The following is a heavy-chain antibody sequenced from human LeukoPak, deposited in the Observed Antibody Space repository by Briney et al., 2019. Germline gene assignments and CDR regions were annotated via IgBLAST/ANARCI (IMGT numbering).Heavy chain of an antibody. CDR1: GFTFTNYW. Sequence: GGSLRLSCAASGFTFTNYWMTWVRQAPGKGLEWVANIKQDGSVKYYVGSVRGRFTISRDNAKNSLYLQMSSLRAEDTAVYNCARIGYSSSSLDFWGRGTLVTVSS. D-gene: IGHD6-6*01. V-gene: IGHV3-7*03. CDR2: IKQDGSVK. J-gene: IGHJ4*02. CDR3: ARIGYSSSSLDF.